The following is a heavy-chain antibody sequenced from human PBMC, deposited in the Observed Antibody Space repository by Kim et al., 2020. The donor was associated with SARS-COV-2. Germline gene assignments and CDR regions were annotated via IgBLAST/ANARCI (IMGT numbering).Heavy chain of an antibody. CDR1: GGTFSSYA. Sequence: SVKVSCKASGGTFSSYAISWVRQAPGQGLEWMGGIIPIFGTANYAQKFQGRVTITADESTSTAYMELSSLRSEDTAVYYCAMSPWFGEPDYYYYYGMDVWGQGTTVTVSS. J-gene: IGHJ6*02. V-gene: IGHV1-69*13. CDR3: AMSPWFGEPDYYYYYGMDV. CDR2: IIPIFGTA. D-gene: IGHD3-10*01.